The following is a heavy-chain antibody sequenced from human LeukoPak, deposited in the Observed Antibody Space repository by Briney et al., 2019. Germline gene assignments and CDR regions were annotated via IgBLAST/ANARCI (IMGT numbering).Heavy chain of an antibody. CDR1: GGSFSGYY. CDR2: INHSGSS. Sequence: PSETLSLTCAVYGGSFSGYYWSWIRQPPGKGLKWIGEINHSGSSNYNPSLKSRVTISVDTSKNQFSLKLSSVTAADTAVYYCARAVPHTGRRRYFDYWGQGTLVTVSS. D-gene: IGHD3-10*01. CDR3: ARAVPHTGRRRYFDY. V-gene: IGHV4-34*01. J-gene: IGHJ4*02.